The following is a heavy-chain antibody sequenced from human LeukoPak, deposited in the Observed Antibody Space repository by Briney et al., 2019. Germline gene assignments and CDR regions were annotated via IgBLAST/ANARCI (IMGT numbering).Heavy chain of an antibody. D-gene: IGHD3-10*01. CDR1: GFTFSNAW. V-gene: IGHV3-15*01. Sequence: GGSLKLSCAASGFTFSNAWMSWVRQAPGKGLEWVGRIKSKTDGGTTDYAAPVKGRFTISRDDSKNTLYLQMNSLRDEDTAVYYCARASGSGRRYFDYWGQGTLVTVSS. J-gene: IGHJ4*02. CDR3: ARASGSGRRYFDY. CDR2: IKSKTDGGTT.